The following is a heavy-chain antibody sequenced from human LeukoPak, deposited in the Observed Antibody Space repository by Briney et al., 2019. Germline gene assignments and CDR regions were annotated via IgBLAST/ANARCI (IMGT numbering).Heavy chain of an antibody. CDR3: ARDYVGATPEG. CDR2: INTDGSST. CDR1: GFTFSSYW. D-gene: IGHD1-26*01. V-gene: IGHV3-74*01. Sequence: PGGSLRLSCAASGFTFSSYWTHWVRQAPGKGLVWVSRINTDGSSTSYADSVKGRFTISRDNAKNTLYLQMNSLRAEDTAVYYCARDYVGATPEGWGQGTLVTVSS. J-gene: IGHJ4*02.